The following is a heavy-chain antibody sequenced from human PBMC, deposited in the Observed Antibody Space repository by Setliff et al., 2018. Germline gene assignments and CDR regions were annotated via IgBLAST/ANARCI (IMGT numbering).Heavy chain of an antibody. CDR2: ISRGGNTI. D-gene: IGHD3-10*01. Sequence: PGGSLRLSRAASGFTFSSYEMNWVRQAPGKGLEWVSYISRGGNTIYYAGSVKGRFTISRDNAKNSLYLQMNSLRAEDTAVYYCAKNGFGVVALGVNNWFDPWGQGTLVTVSS. J-gene: IGHJ5*02. CDR3: AKNGFGVVALGVNNWFDP. V-gene: IGHV3-48*03. CDR1: GFTFSSYE.